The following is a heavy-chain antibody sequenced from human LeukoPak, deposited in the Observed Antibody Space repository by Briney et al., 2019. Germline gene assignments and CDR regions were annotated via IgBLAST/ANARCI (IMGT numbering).Heavy chain of an antibody. J-gene: IGHJ4*02. D-gene: IGHD3-3*01. CDR1: GFTFSSYS. Sequence: GGSLRLSCAASGFTFSSYSMNWIRQAPGKGLEWVSYISSTSSTTNYADSVKGRFTISRDNAKNSLYLQMNSLRAEDTAVYYCARERGENYDFWSGYDYWGQGTLVTVSS. V-gene: IGHV3-48*01. CDR3: ARERGENYDFWSGYDY. CDR2: ISSTSSTT.